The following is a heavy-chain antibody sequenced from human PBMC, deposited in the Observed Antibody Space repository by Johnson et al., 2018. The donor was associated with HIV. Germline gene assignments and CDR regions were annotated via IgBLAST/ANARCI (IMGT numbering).Heavy chain of an antibody. CDR3: AKDSGSRSFEI. V-gene: IGHV3-66*01. CDR1: GFTVSSNY. Sequence: EVQLVESGGGLVKPGGSLRLSCAASGFTVSSNYMSWVRQAPGKGLEWVSVIYSGGNTYYADSVQGSFTISRDNSKNTLYLQMHSLRAEDTAVYYCAKDSGSRSFEIWGQGTRGTVSS. J-gene: IGHJ3*02. D-gene: IGHD6-6*01. CDR2: IYSGGNT.